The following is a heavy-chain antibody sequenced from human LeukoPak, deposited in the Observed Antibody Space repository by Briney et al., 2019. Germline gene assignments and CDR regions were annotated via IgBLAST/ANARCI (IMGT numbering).Heavy chain of an antibody. CDR3: ARDLSSSWYSLGY. CDR1: GITFDDHG. J-gene: IGHJ4*02. CDR2: INWDGGAT. Sequence: PGGSLRLSCTDSGITFDDHGMSWVRQAPGKGLEWVSGINWDGGATAYADSVKGRFTISRDNAKNSLFPQMNSLRAEDTALYFCARDLSSSWYSLGYWGQGTLVTVSS. V-gene: IGHV3-20*04. D-gene: IGHD6-13*01.